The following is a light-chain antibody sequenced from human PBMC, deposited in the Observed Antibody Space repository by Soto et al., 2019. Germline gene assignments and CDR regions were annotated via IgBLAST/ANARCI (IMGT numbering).Light chain of an antibody. CDR3: QQRSNWPMYT. V-gene: IGKV3-11*01. CDR2: DAS. J-gene: IGKJ2*01. Sequence: VLTQSPATLSLSPGERATLSCRASQSVSSYLAWYQQKPGQAPRLLIYDASNRATGIPARFSGSGSGTDFTLTISSLEPEDFAVYYCQQRSNWPMYTFGQGTKVDIK. CDR1: QSVSSY.